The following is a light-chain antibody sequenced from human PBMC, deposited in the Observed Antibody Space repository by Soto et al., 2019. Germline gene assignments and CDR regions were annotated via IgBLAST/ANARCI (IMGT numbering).Light chain of an antibody. J-gene: IGKJ1*01. V-gene: IGKV1-12*01. CDR3: QQANTFPWT. CDR2: TAS. CDR1: QGINTW. Sequence: DIQMTQSPSSVSASVGDRVTITCRASQGINTWLAWFQQKPGKAPRLLIYTASTLQSGVPSRFSGSGSGTDFTLTITSLQPEDFATYFCQQANTFPWTFGQGTRVEIK.